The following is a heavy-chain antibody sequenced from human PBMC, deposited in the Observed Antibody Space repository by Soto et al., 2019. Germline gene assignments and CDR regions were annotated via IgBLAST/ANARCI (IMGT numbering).Heavy chain of an antibody. V-gene: IGHV4-28*01. CDR3: ARSYSAYTWFDP. CDR1: GYSISSSNW. D-gene: IGHD5-18*01. CDR2: IYSSGST. Sequence: SETLSLTCAVSGYSISSSNWWGWIRQPPGKGLGWIGYIYSSGSTYYNPSLKSRVTMSVDTSKNQFSLKLSSVTAVDTAVYYCARSYSAYTWFDPWGQGTLVTVSS. J-gene: IGHJ5*02.